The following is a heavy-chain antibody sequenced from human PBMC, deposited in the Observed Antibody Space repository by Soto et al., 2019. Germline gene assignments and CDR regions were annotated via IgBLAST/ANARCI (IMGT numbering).Heavy chain of an antibody. V-gene: IGHV3-9*01. CDR1: GFTFDDYA. J-gene: IGHJ4*02. D-gene: IGHD1-26*01. CDR2: ISWNSGSI. CDR3: AKGQVGATNMDY. Sequence: EVQLVESGGGLVQPGRSLRLSCAASGFTFDDYAMHWVRQAPGKGLEWVSGISWNSGSIGYADSVKGRFTISRDNAKNSLYLRMNSLRAEDTALYYCAKGQVGATNMDYWGQGTLVTVSS.